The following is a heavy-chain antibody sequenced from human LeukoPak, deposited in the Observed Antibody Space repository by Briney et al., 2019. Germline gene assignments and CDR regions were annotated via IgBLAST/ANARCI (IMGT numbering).Heavy chain of an antibody. CDR2: INHSGST. Sequence: SEALSLTCAVYGGSFSGYYWSWIRQPPGKGPEWIGEINHSGSTNYNPSLKSRVTMSVDTSKNQFSLKLSSVTAADTAVYYCARGAARPSYYFDYWGQGTLVTVSS. CDR3: ARGAARPSYYFDY. V-gene: IGHV4-34*01. J-gene: IGHJ4*02. D-gene: IGHD6-6*01. CDR1: GGSFSGYY.